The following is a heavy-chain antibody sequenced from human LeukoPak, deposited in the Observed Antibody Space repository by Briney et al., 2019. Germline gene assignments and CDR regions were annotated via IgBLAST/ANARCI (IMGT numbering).Heavy chain of an antibody. V-gene: IGHV1-24*01. D-gene: IGHD6-19*01. J-gene: IGHJ5*02. CDR1: GYTLTELS. Sequence: ASVKVSCKVSGYTLTELSMHWVRQAPGKGLEWMGGFDPEDGETIYAQKFQGRVTMTEDTSTDTAYMELSSLRSEDTAVYYCATDRGSSGSDWFDPWGQGTLVTVSS. CDR2: FDPEDGET. CDR3: ATDRGSSGSDWFDP.